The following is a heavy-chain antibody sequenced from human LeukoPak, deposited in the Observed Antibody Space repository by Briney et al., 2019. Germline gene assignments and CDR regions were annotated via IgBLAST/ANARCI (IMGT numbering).Heavy chain of an antibody. D-gene: IGHD3-10*01. J-gene: IGHJ5*02. V-gene: IGHV5-51*01. CDR1: GYSFTTYW. CDR2: IYPGDSDT. CDR3: ARNYYYGSGSCYKGWFDP. Sequence: GESLKISCKGSGYSFTTYWIGWVRQMPGKGLEWMGIIYPGDSDTRYSPSFQGQVTISADKSISTAYLQWSSLKASDTAMYYCARNYYYGSGSCYKGWFDPWGQGTLVTVSS.